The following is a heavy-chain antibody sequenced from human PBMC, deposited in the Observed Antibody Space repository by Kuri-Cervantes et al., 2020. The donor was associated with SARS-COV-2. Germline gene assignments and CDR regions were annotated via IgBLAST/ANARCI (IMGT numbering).Heavy chain of an antibody. Sequence: GGSLRLSCAASGFSFSSYGMHWVRQTPGKGLEWVAFIRYDGSTKYHADSVKGRFTISRDNAKNSLYLQMNSLRAEDTAVYYCARDRGYFDWFYMDVWGKGTTVTVSS. CDR2: IRYDGSTK. J-gene: IGHJ6*03. D-gene: IGHD3-9*01. CDR1: GFSFSSYG. CDR3: ARDRGYFDWFYMDV. V-gene: IGHV3-30*02.